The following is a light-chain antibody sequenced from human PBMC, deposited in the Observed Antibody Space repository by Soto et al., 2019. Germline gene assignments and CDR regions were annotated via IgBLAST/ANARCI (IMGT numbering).Light chain of an antibody. J-gene: IGKJ1*01. CDR3: QQSYITPGT. CDR2: AAS. V-gene: IGKV1-39*01. Sequence: DIQMTQSPSSLSASVGDKVTITCRASQSISTYLNWYQQKPGKAPKLLIYAASSLQSGVPSRFSGSGSGTDFSLTINSQRPEDSATYCCQQSYITPGTFGQGTKVEIK. CDR1: QSISTY.